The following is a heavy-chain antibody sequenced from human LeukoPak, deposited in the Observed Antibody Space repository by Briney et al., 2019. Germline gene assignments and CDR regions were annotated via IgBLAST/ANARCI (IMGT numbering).Heavy chain of an antibody. CDR3: ARNIQTDAFHI. Sequence: SETLSLTCAVYGGSFRGYYWTWIRQPPGKGLEWIGEINHSGTTNYNPSLKSRVTISLDTSKNQFSLKLSSVTAADTAIYYCARNIQTDAFHIWGQGTMVTVSS. D-gene: IGHD5-18*01. J-gene: IGHJ3*02. CDR2: INHSGTT. V-gene: IGHV4-34*01. CDR1: GGSFRGYY.